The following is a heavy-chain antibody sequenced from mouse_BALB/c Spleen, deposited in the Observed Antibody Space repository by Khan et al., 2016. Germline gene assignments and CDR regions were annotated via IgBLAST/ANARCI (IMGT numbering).Heavy chain of an antibody. CDR1: GFSLTSYG. CDR3: ARDRNYYGSSYRGYAMDY. J-gene: IGHJ4*01. Sequence: QVQLKQSGPGLVAPSQSLSITCTVSGFSLTSYGVHWVRQPPGKGLEWLGVIWAGGSTNYNSALMSRLSISKDNSKSQVFLKMNSLQTDDTAMYYGARDRNYYGSSYRGYAMDYWGQGTSVTVSS. D-gene: IGHD1-1*01. CDR2: IWAGGST. V-gene: IGHV2-9*02.